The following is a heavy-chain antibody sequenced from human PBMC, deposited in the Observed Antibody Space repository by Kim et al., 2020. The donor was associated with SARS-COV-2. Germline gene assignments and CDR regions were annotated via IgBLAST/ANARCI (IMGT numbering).Heavy chain of an antibody. J-gene: IGHJ3*02. CDR3: AKKTGGIYTFDI. D-gene: IGHD7-27*01. Sequence: TYYARTVKGRFTISRDNSKNTLYLQMNSLGAEDTAIYFCAKKTGGIYTFDIWGQGTMVTVSS. CDR2: T. V-gene: IGHV3-23*01.